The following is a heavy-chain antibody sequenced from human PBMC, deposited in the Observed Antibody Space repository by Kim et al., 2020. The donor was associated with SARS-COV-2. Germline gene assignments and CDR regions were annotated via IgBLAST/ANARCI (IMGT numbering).Heavy chain of an antibody. J-gene: IGHJ4*02. V-gene: IGHV3-15*01. Sequence: AAPVKGRLTISRDDSKNTLYLQMNSLKTEDTAVYYCTTDLDLRGHYYDRLWGQGTLVTVSS. CDR3: TTDLDLRGHYYDRL. D-gene: IGHD3-22*01.